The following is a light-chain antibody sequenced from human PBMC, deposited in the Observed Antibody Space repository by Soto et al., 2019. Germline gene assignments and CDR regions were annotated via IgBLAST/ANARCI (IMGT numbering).Light chain of an antibody. CDR2: GAS. J-gene: IGKJ1*01. V-gene: IGKV3-20*01. Sequence: EIVLTQSPGTLSLSPGERATLSCRASQSVSSSYSAWYQQKPGQAPRLLIYGASSRATGIPDRFSGSGSGTDFTLTISRLEPEDFAVYYCQQYGSPGTFGQGTKVEIK. CDR3: QQYGSPGT. CDR1: QSVSSSY.